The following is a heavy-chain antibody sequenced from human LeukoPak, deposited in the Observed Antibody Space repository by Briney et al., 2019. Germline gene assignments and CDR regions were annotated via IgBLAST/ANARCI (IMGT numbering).Heavy chain of an antibody. CDR3: ARPDYGMDV. CDR2: ISSSSSTI. CDR1: EFTFSSYS. Sequence: HPGGSLRLSGAASEFTFSSYSMNWVRQAPGKGLEWVSYISSSSSTIYYADSVKGRFTISRDNAKNSLYLQMNSLRAEDTAVYYCARPDYGMDVWGQGTTVTVSS. V-gene: IGHV3-48*04. J-gene: IGHJ6*02.